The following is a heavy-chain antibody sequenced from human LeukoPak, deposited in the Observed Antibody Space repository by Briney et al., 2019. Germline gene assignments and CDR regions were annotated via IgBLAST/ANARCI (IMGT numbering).Heavy chain of an antibody. CDR3: ARDPTYYYDPGHWFDP. CDR1: GYSFTYYW. D-gene: IGHD3-22*01. Sequence: KTGESLKISCKASGYSFTYYWIGWVRQAPGQGLEWMGRIIPIFGTANYAQKFQGRVTITTDESTSTAYMELSSLRSEDTAVYYCARDPTYYYDPGHWFDPWGQGTLVTVSS. CDR2: IIPIFGTA. J-gene: IGHJ5*02. V-gene: IGHV1-69*05.